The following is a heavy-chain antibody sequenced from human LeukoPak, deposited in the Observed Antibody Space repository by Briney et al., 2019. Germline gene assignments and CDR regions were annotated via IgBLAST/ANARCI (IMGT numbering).Heavy chain of an antibody. CDR1: GFTFSSYN. D-gene: IGHD3-10*01. Sequence: GGSLRLSCAASGFTFSSYNMNWVRQAPGKGLEWVSSISSSSGYIYYADSVKGRFTISRDNAKNSLYLQMNSLRAEDTAVYYCARFGSMVRLPMGYYFDYWGQGTLVTVSS. CDR2: ISSSSGYI. V-gene: IGHV3-21*01. J-gene: IGHJ4*02. CDR3: ARFGSMVRLPMGYYFDY.